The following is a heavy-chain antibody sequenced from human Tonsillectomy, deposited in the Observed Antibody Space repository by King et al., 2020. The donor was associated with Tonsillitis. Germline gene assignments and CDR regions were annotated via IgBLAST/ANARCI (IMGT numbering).Heavy chain of an antibody. CDR2: INDDGSTT. V-gene: IGHV3-74*03. D-gene: IGHD3-22*01. CDR3: VKDSSGSY. Sequence: VQLVESGGGLVQPGGSLRLSCAASGFSFSNNWMQWVRQAPGKGLVGVSRINDDGSTTLCADSVKGRFTVSRDNAKNTLYLQMNSLRAEDTAVYYCVKDSSGSYWGQGTLVTVSS. J-gene: IGHJ4*02. CDR1: GFSFSNNW.